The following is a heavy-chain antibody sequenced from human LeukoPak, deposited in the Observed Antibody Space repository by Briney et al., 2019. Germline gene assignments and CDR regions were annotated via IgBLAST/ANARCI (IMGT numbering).Heavy chain of an antibody. CDR2: INPSGGST. CDR3: ARDRDTVVVVASTGSWFDP. V-gene: IGHV1-46*01. Sequence: VSVKVSCKASGYRFTSYYMHYVRQAPGQGLEWMGIINPSGGSTRYAQKFQGRLIMTSDTSTSTVYMELSSLRSEDTAVYYCARDRDTVVVVASTGSWFDPWGQGTLDTVSS. CDR1: GYRFTSYY. J-gene: IGHJ5*02. D-gene: IGHD2-15*01.